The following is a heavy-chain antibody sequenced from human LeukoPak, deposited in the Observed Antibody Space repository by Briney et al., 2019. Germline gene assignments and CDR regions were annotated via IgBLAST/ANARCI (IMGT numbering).Heavy chain of an antibody. CDR1: EFTFSSYW. Sequence: QSGGSLRLSCAASEFTFSSYWMSWVRQAPGKGLEWVANIKQDGSEKYYVDSVKGRFTISRDNAKNSLYLQMNSLRAEDTAVYYCARGVLSGYWGQGTLVTVSS. D-gene: IGHD5/OR15-5a*01. J-gene: IGHJ4*02. CDR2: IKQDGSEK. V-gene: IGHV3-7*01. CDR3: ARGVLSGY.